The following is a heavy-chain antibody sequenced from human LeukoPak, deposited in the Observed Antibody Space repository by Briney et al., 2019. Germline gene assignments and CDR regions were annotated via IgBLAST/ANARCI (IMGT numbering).Heavy chain of an antibody. V-gene: IGHV4-59*08. CDR1: GGSICSYY. D-gene: IGHD6-19*01. Sequence: SETLSLTCTVSGGSICSYYWSWIRQPPGKGLEWIGYIYYSGSTNYNPSLKSRVTISVDTSKNQFSLKLSSVTAADTAVYYCARSSGGHLGYWGQGTLVTVSS. CDR2: IYYSGST. CDR3: ARSSGGHLGY. J-gene: IGHJ4*02.